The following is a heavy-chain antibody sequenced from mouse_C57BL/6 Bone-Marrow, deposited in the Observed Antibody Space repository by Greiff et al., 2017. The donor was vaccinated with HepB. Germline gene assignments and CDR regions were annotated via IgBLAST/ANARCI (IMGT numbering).Heavy chain of an antibody. Sequence: VKLQESGAELVKPGASVKISCKASGYAFSSYWMNWVKQRPGKGLEWIGQIYPGDGDTNYNGKFKGKATLTADKSSSTAYMQLSSLTSEDSAVYFCAKKYGNYRYYAMDYWGQGTSVTVSS. CDR1: GYAFSSYW. D-gene: IGHD2-10*02. CDR3: AKKYGNYRYYAMDY. V-gene: IGHV1-80*01. J-gene: IGHJ4*01. CDR2: IYPGDGDT.